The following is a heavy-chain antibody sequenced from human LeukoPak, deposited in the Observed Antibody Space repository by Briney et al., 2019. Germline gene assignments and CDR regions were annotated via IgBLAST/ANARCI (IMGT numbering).Heavy chain of an antibody. CDR1: GYTFTSYY. V-gene: IGHV1-46*01. Sequence: ASVKVSCKASGYTFTSYYRHWVRQAPGQGLEWMGIINPSGGSTSYAQKFQGRVTMTRDTSTSTVYMELSSLRSEDTAVYYCARDDRSGWYIDYWGQGTLVTVSS. CDR3: ARDDRSGWYIDY. J-gene: IGHJ4*02. CDR2: INPSGGST. D-gene: IGHD6-19*01.